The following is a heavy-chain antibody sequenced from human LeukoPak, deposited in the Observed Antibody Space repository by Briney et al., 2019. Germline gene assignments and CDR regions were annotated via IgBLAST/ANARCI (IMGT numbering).Heavy chain of an antibody. Sequence: GGSLRLSCTASGFSFSGHWMHWARQLPGKGLVWVSRISPTGSTTSYADSAKGRFTVSRDNAKNTLYLQVNNLRAEDTAVYYCARGPNSNWSGLDFWGQGTLLTVPS. CDR2: ISPTGSTT. CDR3: ARGPNSNWSGLDF. V-gene: IGHV3-74*01. D-gene: IGHD6-6*01. CDR1: GFSFSGHW. J-gene: IGHJ4*02.